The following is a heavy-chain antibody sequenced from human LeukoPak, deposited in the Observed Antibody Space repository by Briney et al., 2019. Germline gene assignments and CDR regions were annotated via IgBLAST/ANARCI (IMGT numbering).Heavy chain of an antibody. CDR3: AKGADYYQRAEYFQH. J-gene: IGHJ1*01. D-gene: IGHD2-21*01. Sequence: GGSLRLSCAASGFPFSSYGMHWVRQAPGKGLEWVAFIRYDGSNKYYADSVKGRFTISRDNSKNTLYLQMNSLRAEDTAVYYCAKGADYYQRAEYFQHWGQGTLVTVSS. CDR1: GFPFSSYG. V-gene: IGHV3-30*02. CDR2: IRYDGSNK.